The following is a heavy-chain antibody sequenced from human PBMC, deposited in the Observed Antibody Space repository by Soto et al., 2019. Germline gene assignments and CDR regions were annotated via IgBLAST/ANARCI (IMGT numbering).Heavy chain of an antibody. CDR3: ARDSITMVRGVIITEHWFDP. D-gene: IGHD3-10*01. Sequence: GGSLRLSCAASGFTFSSYSMNWVRQAPGKGLEWVSYISSSSSTIYYADSVKGRFTISRDNAKNSLYLQMNSLRVEDTAVYYCARDSITMVRGVIITEHWFDPWGQGTLVTVSS. V-gene: IGHV3-48*01. CDR2: ISSSSSTI. J-gene: IGHJ5*02. CDR1: GFTFSSYS.